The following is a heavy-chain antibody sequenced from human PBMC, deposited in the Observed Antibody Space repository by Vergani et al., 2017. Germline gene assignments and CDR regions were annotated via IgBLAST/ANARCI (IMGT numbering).Heavy chain of an antibody. V-gene: IGHV1-18*01. CDR3: ARVEDKTITMVRGVIATFDY. CDR2: ISAYNGNT. Sequence: QVQLVQSGAEVKKPGASVKVSCKASGYTFTSYRISWVRQAPGQGLEWMGWISAYNGNTNYAQKLQGRVTMTTDTSTSTAYMELRSLRSDDTAVYYCARVEDKTITMVRGVIATFDYWGQGTLVTVSS. CDR1: GYTFTSYR. D-gene: IGHD3-10*01. J-gene: IGHJ4*02.